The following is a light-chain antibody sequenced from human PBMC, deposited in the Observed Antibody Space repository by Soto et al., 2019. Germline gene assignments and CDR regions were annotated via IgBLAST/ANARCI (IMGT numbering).Light chain of an antibody. CDR2: AAS. CDR1: QSISSY. V-gene: IGKV1-39*01. Sequence: DIQMTQSPSSLSACVGDRVTITCRASQSISSYLNWYQQKPGKAPKLLIYAASSLQSGVPSRFSGSGSGTDFTLTISSLQPEDFATYYCQQSYSTPTFGHGTKVNIK. J-gene: IGKJ1*01. CDR3: QQSYSTPT.